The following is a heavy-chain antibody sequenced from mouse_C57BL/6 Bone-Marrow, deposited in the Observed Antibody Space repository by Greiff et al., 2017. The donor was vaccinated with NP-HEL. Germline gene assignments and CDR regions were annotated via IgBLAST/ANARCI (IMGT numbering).Heavy chain of an antibody. D-gene: IGHD2-2*01. Sequence: EVQLQQSGTVLARPGASVKMSCKTSGYTFTSYWMHWVKQRPGQGLEWIGAIYPGNGDTRYNQTFKGKAKLTAVTSASTAYMELSSLTNEDYAVYDCTMDLLWLRREADWGQGTLVTVSA. CDR1: GYTFTSYW. J-gene: IGHJ3*01. CDR3: TMDLLWLRREAD. V-gene: IGHV1-5*01. CDR2: IYPGNGDT.